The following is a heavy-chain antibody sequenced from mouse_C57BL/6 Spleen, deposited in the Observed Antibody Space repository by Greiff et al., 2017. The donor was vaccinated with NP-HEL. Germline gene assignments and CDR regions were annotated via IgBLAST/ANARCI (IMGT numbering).Heavy chain of an antibody. CDR1: GYTFTDYY. Sequence: EVQLQQSGPELVKPGASVKISCKASGYTFTDYYMNWVKQSHGKSLEWIGDINPNNGGTSYNQKFKGKATLTVDKSSSTAYMELRSLTSEDSAVYYCARGSLLRHWYFDVWGTGTTVTVSS. CDR3: ARGSLLRHWYFDV. V-gene: IGHV1-26*01. J-gene: IGHJ1*03. CDR2: INPNNGGT. D-gene: IGHD1-2*01.